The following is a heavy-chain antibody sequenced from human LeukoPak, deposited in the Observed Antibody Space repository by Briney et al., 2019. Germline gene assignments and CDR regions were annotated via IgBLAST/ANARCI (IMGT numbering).Heavy chain of an antibody. V-gene: IGHV3-48*01. Sequence: PGGSLRLSCAASGFTFSSYSMNWVRQAPGKGLEWVSYISSSSSTIYYADSVKGRFTISRDNSKNTLYLQMNSLRAEDTAVYYCAKAPDYGDLSMDVWGQGTTVTVSS. CDR1: GFTFSSYS. J-gene: IGHJ6*02. D-gene: IGHD4-17*01. CDR2: ISSSSSTI. CDR3: AKAPDYGDLSMDV.